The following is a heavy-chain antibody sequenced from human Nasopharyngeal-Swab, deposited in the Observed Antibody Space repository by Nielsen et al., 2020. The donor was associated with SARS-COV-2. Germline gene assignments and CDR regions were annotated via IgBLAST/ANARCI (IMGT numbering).Heavy chain of an antibody. CDR3: AKYAHYDFLSGYHLGWFDP. V-gene: IGHV4-59*01. J-gene: IGHJ5*02. D-gene: IGHD3-3*01. CDR2: IYYSGGA. Sequence: RQAPGKGLEWIGYIYYSGGANYNLSLKSRVIISVDTSKNQFSLKLNSVTAADTAVYYCAKYAHYDFLSGYHLGWFDPWGQGTLVTVSS.